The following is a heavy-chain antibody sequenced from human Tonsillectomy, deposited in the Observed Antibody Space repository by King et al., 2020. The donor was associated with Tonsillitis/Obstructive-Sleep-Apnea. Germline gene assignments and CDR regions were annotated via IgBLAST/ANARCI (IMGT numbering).Heavy chain of an antibody. CDR3: ARGASHYDFWSGYSYYFDY. D-gene: IGHD3-3*01. J-gene: IGHJ4*02. CDR2: IYIGGST. Sequence: VQLVESGGGLVQPGGSLRLSCAASGFTVSSNYMSWVRQAPGKGLEWVSVIYIGGSTYYADSVKGRFTISRDNSKNTLYLQMNSLRAEDTAVYYCARGASHYDFWSGYSYYFDYWGQGTLVTVSS. CDR1: GFTVSSNY. V-gene: IGHV3-66*01.